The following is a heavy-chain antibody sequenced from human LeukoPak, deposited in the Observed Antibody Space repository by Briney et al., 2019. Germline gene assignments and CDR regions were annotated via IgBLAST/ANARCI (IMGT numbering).Heavy chain of an antibody. CDR3: AREKFSDCSSTSCYINYFDY. CDR1: GFTFSSYS. D-gene: IGHD2-2*02. Sequence: GGSLRLSCAASGFTFSSYSMNWVRQAPGKGLEGGSYISSSSSTIYYADSLKGRFTISRDNAKKSLYLQTTSPRAEDTAVYYCAREKFSDCSSTSCYINYFDYWGQGTLVTVSS. CDR2: ISSSSSTI. V-gene: IGHV3-48*01. J-gene: IGHJ4*02.